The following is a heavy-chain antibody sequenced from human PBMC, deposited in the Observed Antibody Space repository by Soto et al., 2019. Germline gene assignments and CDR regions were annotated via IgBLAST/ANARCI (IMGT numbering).Heavy chain of an antibody. Sequence: PSETLSLTCTVSGGSISSYYWSWIRQPPGKGLEWIGYIYYSGSTNYNPSLKSRVTISVDTSKNQFSLKLSSVTAADTAVYYCARIPGYSYGYNWFDPWGQGTLVTVSS. D-gene: IGHD5-18*01. V-gene: IGHV4-59*01. J-gene: IGHJ5*02. CDR1: GGSISSYY. CDR3: ARIPGYSYGYNWFDP. CDR2: IYYSGST.